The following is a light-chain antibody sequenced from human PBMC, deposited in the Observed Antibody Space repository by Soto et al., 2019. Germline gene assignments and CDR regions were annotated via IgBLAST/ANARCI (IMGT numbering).Light chain of an antibody. V-gene: IGLV8-61*01. CDR2: GTN. CDR3: VLDMGRGIRV. J-gene: IGLJ3*02. CDR1: SGSVSTTYY. Sequence: QAVVTQEPSFSVSPGGTVTLTCGLNSGSVSTTYYPTWYQQTPGQAPRTLIYGTNTRSSGVPDRFSGSILGNKAALTITGAQADDESDYYCVLDMGRGIRVFGGWTKVTVL.